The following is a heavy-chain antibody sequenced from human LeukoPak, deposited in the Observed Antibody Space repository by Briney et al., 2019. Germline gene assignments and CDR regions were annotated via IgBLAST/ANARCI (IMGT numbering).Heavy chain of an antibody. V-gene: IGHV3-74*01. CDR1: GFTFSRYW. Sequence: GSLRLSCAASGFTFSRYWMHWVRQAPGKGLVWVSRINGDGSTTSYADSVKGGFTISRDNAKNTLCLQMNSLRAEDTAVYYCATGNYYDSRGYYTFGHWGQGTQVTVSS. J-gene: IGHJ1*01. D-gene: IGHD3-22*01. CDR2: INGDGSTT. CDR3: ATGNYYDSRGYYTFGH.